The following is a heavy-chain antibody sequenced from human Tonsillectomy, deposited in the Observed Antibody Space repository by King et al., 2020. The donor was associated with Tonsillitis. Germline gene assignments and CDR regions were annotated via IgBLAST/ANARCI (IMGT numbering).Heavy chain of an antibody. D-gene: IGHD2-15*01. V-gene: IGHV3-7*01. CDR2: IKQDGSEK. J-gene: IGHJ5*02. CDR3: AGQLLPYNWFDP. CDR1: GFTFSSYW. Sequence: VQLVESGGGLVQPGGSLRLSCAASGFTFSSYWMSWVRQAPGKGLEWVANIKQDGSEKYYVDSVKGRFTISRDNAKNSLYLQMNSLRAEDPAVNYCAGQLLPYNWFDPWGQGTLVTVSS.